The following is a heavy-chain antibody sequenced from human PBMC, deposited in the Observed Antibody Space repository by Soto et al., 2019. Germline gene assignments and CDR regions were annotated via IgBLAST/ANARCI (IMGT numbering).Heavy chain of an antibody. D-gene: IGHD3-3*01. CDR2: INHSGST. Sequence: SETLSLTCAVYGGSFSGYYWSWIRQPPGKGLEWIGEINHSGSTNYNPSLKSRVTISVDTSKNQFSLKLSSVTAADTAVYYCARITIFGLVIFRPYYGMDVWGQGTPVTVSS. J-gene: IGHJ6*02. CDR1: GGSFSGYY. CDR3: ARITIFGLVIFRPYYGMDV. V-gene: IGHV4-34*01.